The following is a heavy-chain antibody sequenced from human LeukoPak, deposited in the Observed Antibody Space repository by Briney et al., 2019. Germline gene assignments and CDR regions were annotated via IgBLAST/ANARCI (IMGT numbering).Heavy chain of an antibody. Sequence: QPGGSLRLSCAASGFTFNGYAMSWVRQASGKGLEWISAITNSGGDTYTADSVKGRFTISRDNSKNTLYVQMNSLRAEDTAVYYCAKDSVYSSGGDAFDIWGQGTMVTVSS. J-gene: IGHJ3*02. CDR2: ITNSGGDT. CDR3: AKDSVYSSGGDAFDI. D-gene: IGHD6-19*01. CDR1: GFTFNGYA. V-gene: IGHV3-23*01.